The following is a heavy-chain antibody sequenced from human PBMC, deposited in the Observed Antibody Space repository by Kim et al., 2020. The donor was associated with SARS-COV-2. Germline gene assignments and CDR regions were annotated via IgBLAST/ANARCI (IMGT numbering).Heavy chain of an antibody. CDR3: TRDLTGYFDD. Sequence: RTPCADSGKGRFTISRDNAKSTVVLKMNSLRADDTAVYYCTRDLTGYFDDWGQGALVTVSS. CDR2: RT. D-gene: IGHD1-20*01. V-gene: IGHV3-74*03. J-gene: IGHJ4*02.